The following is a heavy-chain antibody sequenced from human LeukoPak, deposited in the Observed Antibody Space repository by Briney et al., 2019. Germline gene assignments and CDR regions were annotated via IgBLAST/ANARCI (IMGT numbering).Heavy chain of an antibody. CDR2: LYSAAIT. CDR1: GFNVSSNY. J-gene: IGHJ6*02. Sequence: GGSLRLSCAASGFNVSSNYMSWVRQAPGKGLEWVSVLYSAAITYYADSVQGRFTISRHTSENTLYLQMNSLRAEDTAVYYCAKDVVGTSRYYYYGMDVWGQGTTVTVSS. V-gene: IGHV3-53*04. D-gene: IGHD1-26*01. CDR3: AKDVVGTSRYYYYGMDV.